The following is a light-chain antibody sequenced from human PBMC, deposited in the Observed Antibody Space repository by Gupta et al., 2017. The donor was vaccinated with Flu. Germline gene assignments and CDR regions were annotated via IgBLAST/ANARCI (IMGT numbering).Light chain of an antibody. CDR2: KDR. CDR3: QSEVTSGSYQV. V-gene: IGLV3-25*02. CDR1: VLPAQY. J-gene: IGLJ3*02. Sequence: SHEFTHPPSVAVTRGQTARHSCPGDVLPAQYVCGYQQKPGQAPVLVMYKDRERPSGIPERFAGSSSGTTVTLTISGVQAEDAADYYCQSEVTSGSYQVFGGGTRLTVL.